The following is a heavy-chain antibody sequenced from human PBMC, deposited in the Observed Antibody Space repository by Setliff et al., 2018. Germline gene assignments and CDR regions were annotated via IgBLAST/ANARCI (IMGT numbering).Heavy chain of an antibody. CDR1: GGSISSSSYY. D-gene: IGHD2-2*01. Sequence: SETLSLTCTVSGGSISSSSYYWGWIRQPPGKGLEWIGNIYHSGSTYYNPSLKSRVIISVDTSKNQFSLKLSPVTAADTAVYYCARVKIAILPAAIDYWGQGTLVTVSS. J-gene: IGHJ4*02. CDR3: ARVKIAILPAAIDY. CDR2: IYHSGST. V-gene: IGHV4-39*07.